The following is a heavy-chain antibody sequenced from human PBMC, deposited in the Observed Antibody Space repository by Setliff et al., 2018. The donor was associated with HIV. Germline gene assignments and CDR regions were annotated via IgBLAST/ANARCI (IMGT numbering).Heavy chain of an antibody. CDR2: IIPIFGTA. CDR3: ARARGNYYGSNWFES. J-gene: IGHJ5*01. CDR1: GGTFSSYA. V-gene: IGHV1-69*13. Sequence: ASVKVSCKASGGTFSSYAISWVRQAPGQGLEWMGGIIPIFGTANYAQKFQGRVTITADESTSTAYMELSSLRSEDTAVYYCARARGNYYGSNWFESWGQGTLVTVSS. D-gene: IGHD3-10*01.